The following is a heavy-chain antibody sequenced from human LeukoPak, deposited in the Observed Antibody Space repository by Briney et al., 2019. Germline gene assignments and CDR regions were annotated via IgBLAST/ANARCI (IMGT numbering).Heavy chain of an antibody. CDR1: GFSFSTST. CDR3: ARDVPPYYYGSGSYYKSNAFDI. V-gene: IGHV3-48*04. CDR2: ISSSGSTI. D-gene: IGHD3-10*01. Sequence: GGSLRLSCAASGFSFSTSTMNWVRQAPGKGLEWVSYISSSGSTIYYADSVKGRFTISRDNAKNSLYLQMNSLRAEDTAVYYCARDVPPYYYGSGSYYKSNAFDIWGQRTMVTVSS. J-gene: IGHJ3*02.